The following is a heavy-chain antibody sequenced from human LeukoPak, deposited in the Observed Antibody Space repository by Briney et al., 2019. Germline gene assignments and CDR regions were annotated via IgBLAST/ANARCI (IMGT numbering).Heavy chain of an antibody. D-gene: IGHD3-22*01. CDR2: MNPNSGNT. CDR3: ARGSNHYDSSGAEAHTQY. V-gene: IGHV1-8*01. Sequence: ASVKVSCKASGYTFTSYGINWVRQATGQGLEWMGWMNPNSGNTGYAQKFQGRVTMTRNTSISTAYMELSSLRSEDTAVYYCARGSNHYDSSGAEAHTQYWGQGTLVTVSS. CDR1: GYTFTSYG. J-gene: IGHJ4*02.